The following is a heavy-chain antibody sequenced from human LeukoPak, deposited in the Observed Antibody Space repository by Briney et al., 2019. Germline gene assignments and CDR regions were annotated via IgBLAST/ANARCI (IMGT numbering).Heavy chain of an antibody. Sequence: SETLSLTCTVSGGSISSYYWTWIRQPPGKGLEWIGYIYYSGSTNYNPSLKSRVTISVDTSKNQFSLKLSSVTAADTAVYYCASGYSDVFYYYYMDVWGKGTTVTVSS. J-gene: IGHJ6*03. V-gene: IGHV4-59*01. CDR3: ASGYSDVFYYYYMDV. CDR2: IYYSGST. CDR1: GGSISSYY. D-gene: IGHD5-18*01.